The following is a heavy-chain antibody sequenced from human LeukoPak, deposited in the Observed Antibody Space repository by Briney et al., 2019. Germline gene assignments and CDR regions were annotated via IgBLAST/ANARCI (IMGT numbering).Heavy chain of an antibody. CDR3: ARSIYGSGRFYAFDI. Sequence: GGPLRLSCAASGFTFSSYAMSWVRQAPGKGLEGGSGISGSGGSTYYADSVKGRFTISRDNSKNTLYLQMNSLRVEDTAVYYCARSIYGSGRFYAFDIWGQGTMVTVSS. V-gene: IGHV3-23*01. CDR2: ISGSGGST. D-gene: IGHD3-10*01. CDR1: GFTFSSYA. J-gene: IGHJ3*02.